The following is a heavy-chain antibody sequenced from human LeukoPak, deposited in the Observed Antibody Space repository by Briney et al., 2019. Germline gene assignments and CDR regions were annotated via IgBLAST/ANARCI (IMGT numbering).Heavy chain of an antibody. CDR2: ISGSGGST. J-gene: IGHJ4*02. CDR1: GFTFSSYG. Sequence: GGSLRLSCAASGFTFSSYGMSWVRQAPGKGLEWVSAISGSGGSTYYADSVKGRFTISRDNSKNTLYLQMNSLRAEDTAVYYCAKDQLTYYFDSSGYYPLAYWGQGTLVTVSS. CDR3: AKDQLTYYFDSSGYYPLAY. D-gene: IGHD3-22*01. V-gene: IGHV3-23*01.